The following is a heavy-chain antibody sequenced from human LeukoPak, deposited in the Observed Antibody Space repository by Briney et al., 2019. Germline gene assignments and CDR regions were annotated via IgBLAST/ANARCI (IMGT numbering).Heavy chain of an antibody. J-gene: IGHJ5*02. D-gene: IGHD3-10*01. CDR3: ARDSGTTGEVKFDP. CDR2: ISGSGTI. CDR1: GGSINSY. V-gene: IGHV4-4*07. Sequence: KSSETLSLTCTVSGGSINSYWSWIQQPAGKGLEWIGRISGSGTITYNPALQSRLSISIDTSKNQFSLKLMSVTAADTAVYYCARDSGTTGEVKFDPWGQGTLVTVSS.